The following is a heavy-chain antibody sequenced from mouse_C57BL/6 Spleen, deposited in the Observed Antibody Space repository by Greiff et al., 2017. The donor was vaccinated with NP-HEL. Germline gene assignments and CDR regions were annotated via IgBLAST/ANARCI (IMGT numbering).Heavy chain of an antibody. J-gene: IGHJ3*01. CDR1: GYTFTSYW. V-gene: IGHV1-50*01. Sequence: QVQLQQPGAELVKPGASVKLSCKASGYTFTSYWMQWVKQRPGQGLEWIGEIDPSDSYTNYNRKFKGKATLTVGTSSSAAYMQLSSLSSEDSAVYYCAQWGPSFAYWGQGTLVTVSA. CDR3: AQWGPSFAY. CDR2: IDPSDSYT.